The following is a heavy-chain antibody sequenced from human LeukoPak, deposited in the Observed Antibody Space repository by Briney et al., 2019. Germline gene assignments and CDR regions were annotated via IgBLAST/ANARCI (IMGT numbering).Heavy chain of an antibody. CDR1: GGSISSYY. CDR3: ARHQMRYSYGTLFDY. J-gene: IGHJ4*02. CDR2: IYYSGST. V-gene: IGHV4-59*08. Sequence: SETLSLTCTVSGGSISSYYWSWIRQPPGKGLEWIGFIYYSGSTYYNPSLKSRVTISVDTSKNQFSLRLSSVTAADTAEYFCARHQMRYSYGTLFDYWGQGTLVTVSS. D-gene: IGHD5-18*01.